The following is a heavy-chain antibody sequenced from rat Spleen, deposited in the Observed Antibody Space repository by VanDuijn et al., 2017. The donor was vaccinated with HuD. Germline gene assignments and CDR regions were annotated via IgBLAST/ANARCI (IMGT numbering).Heavy chain of an antibody. CDR1: GFTFSNFY. Sequence: EVQLVESGGGLVQPGRSMKLSCAASGFTFSNFYMAWVRQAPAKGLEWVASISTGDDDTYYRDSVKGRFIISRDDEESTLYLQMDSLRSEDTATYFCARLGGLRNWFAYWGQGTLVTVSS. CDR2: ISTGDDDT. CDR3: ARLGGLRNWFAY. J-gene: IGHJ3*01. D-gene: IGHD4-3*01. V-gene: IGHV5-25*01.